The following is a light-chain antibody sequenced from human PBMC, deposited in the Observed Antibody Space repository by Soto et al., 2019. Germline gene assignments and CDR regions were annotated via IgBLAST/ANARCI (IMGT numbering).Light chain of an antibody. CDR3: TSFTTTDTLV. CDR1: SSDVGVYDY. Sequence: QSALTQPASVSGSPGQSITISCTGTSSDVGVYDYVSWYQQHPGRDPKLIIYEVSNRPSGVPNRFSGSKSGSTASLTISGLQAEDEADYYCTSFTTTDTLVFGGGTKVTVL. J-gene: IGLJ3*02. CDR2: EVS. V-gene: IGLV2-14*01.